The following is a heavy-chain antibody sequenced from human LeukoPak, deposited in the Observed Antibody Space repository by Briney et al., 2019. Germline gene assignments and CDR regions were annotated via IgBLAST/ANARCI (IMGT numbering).Heavy chain of an antibody. CDR1: RLNFRNLP. CDR2: ITYNGVST. V-gene: IGHV3-64*05. J-gene: IGHJ4*02. Sequence: SPSLPSFPHRLNFRNLPKHWDRQTPRNVLEYFSFITYNGVSTYNADSAKGSLTISTDNSSITLYTQMSSLTAEATAVYHCVKDGGMATIFDFWGQGTLVTVSS. CDR3: VKDGGMATIFDF. D-gene: IGHD5-24*01.